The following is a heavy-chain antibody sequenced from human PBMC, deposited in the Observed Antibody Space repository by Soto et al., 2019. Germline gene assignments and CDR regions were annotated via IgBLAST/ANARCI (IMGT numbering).Heavy chain of an antibody. J-gene: IGHJ4*02. V-gene: IGHV3-23*01. Sequence: GGSLRLSCAASGFTFSSFGMNWVRQAPGKGLEWVSSLSPNGGSTYYAESVKGRFTISRDNAKNTLFLQMDSLRAEDTAVYFCAKSKDSTIFGVVIYLFDTWGQGAFVTV. CDR1: GFTFSSFG. CDR3: AKSKDSTIFGVVIYLFDT. D-gene: IGHD3-3*01. CDR2: LSPNGGST.